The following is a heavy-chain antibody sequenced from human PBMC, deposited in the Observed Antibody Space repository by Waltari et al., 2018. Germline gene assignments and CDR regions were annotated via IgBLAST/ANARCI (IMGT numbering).Heavy chain of an antibody. CDR1: GFTLSDYW. V-gene: IGHV3-7*01. Sequence: EVQLVESGGGLVQPGGSLRLSCAATGFTLSDYWMRGVRQAPGKGPGWVANIKKDGGEEYYVDSVRGRFTISRDNAKNSLYPQMNSLRPEDTAVYYCARDQWFGFDIWGQGTMVTVSS. J-gene: IGHJ3*02. D-gene: IGHD3-22*01. CDR2: IKKDGGEE. CDR3: ARDQWFGFDI.